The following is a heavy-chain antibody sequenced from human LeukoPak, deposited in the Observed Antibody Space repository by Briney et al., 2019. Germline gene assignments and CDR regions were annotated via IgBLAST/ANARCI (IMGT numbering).Heavy chain of an antibody. Sequence: SETLSLTCTVSGGSISSGGYYWSWIRQHPGKGLEWIGYIYYSGSTYYNPSLKSRVTISVDTPKNQFSLKLSSVTAADTAVYYCAREGYCSSTSCYISSWFDPWGQGTLVTXSS. CDR3: AREGYCSSTSCYISSWFDP. CDR1: GGSISSGGYY. D-gene: IGHD2-2*02. V-gene: IGHV4-31*03. J-gene: IGHJ5*02. CDR2: IYYSGST.